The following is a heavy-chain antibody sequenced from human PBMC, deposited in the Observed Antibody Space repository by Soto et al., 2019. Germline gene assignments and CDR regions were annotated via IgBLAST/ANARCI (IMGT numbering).Heavy chain of an antibody. CDR2: LDPEDGET. D-gene: IGHD6-19*01. J-gene: IGHJ4*02. V-gene: IGHV1-24*01. Sequence: GSSVKVSCKVSGYPLTELSIHWVRQAPGKGLEWMGGLDPEDGETIYAQKFQGRVTMTEDTSTDTAYMELSSLRSEDTAVYYCATDPSSGRGGHRGYWGQGTLVTVSS. CDR3: ATDPSSGRGGHRGY. CDR1: GYPLTELS.